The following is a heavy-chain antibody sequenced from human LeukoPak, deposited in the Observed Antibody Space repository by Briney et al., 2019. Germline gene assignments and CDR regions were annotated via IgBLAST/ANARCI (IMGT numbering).Heavy chain of an antibody. J-gene: IGHJ4*02. CDR2: ISWNSGSI. D-gene: IGHD5-18*01. V-gene: IGHV3-9*01. Sequence: GGSLRLSCAASGFTFGDYAMHWVRQAPGKGLEWVSGISWNSGSIGYADSVKGRFTISRDNAKNSLYLQMNSLRAEDTALYYCAKDRSTWIQLWLESWGQGTLVTVSS. CDR3: AKDRSTWIQLWLES. CDR1: GFTFGDYA.